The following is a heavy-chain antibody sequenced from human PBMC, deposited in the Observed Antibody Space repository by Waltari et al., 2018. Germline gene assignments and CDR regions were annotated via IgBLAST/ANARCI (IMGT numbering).Heavy chain of an antibody. CDR2: IYPEDSDT. J-gene: IGHJ4*02. V-gene: IGHV5-51*01. CDR1: VYPFTSPC. D-gene: IGHD3-3*01. CDR3: SRRGDFRSGYTSDY. Sequence: EVQLVQSGAEVKKPGDSLKISCKAAVYPFTSPCIAWARQMPGKGLEWMGIIYPEDSDTRYSPSFQGQVTISADKSTTTAYLQWRSLKASDTAMYYCSRRGDFRSGYTSDYWGQGTLVTVSS.